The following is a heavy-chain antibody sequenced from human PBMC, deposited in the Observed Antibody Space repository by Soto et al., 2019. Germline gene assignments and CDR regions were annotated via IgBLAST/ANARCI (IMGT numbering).Heavy chain of an antibody. CDR1: GRAFSSFT. V-gene: IGHV1-69*01. CDR2: IIPIYGTA. Sequence: VKGSCKAAGRAFSSFTVSWLPQARGQRLEWMGGIIPIYGTANYAQKFQGRVPITAAASTRTAYMELSSLRSEATAVYNCAKHLCSFLKPHYHCAMDVCGQATTVTGSS. D-gene: IGHD3-3*01. J-gene: IGHJ6*02. CDR3: AKHLCSFLKPHYHCAMDV.